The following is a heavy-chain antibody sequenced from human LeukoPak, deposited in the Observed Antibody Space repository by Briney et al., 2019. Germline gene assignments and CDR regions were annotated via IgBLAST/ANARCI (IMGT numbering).Heavy chain of an antibody. Sequence: KPSETLSLTCTVSGGSISSYYWSWIRQPPEKGLEWIGYIYYSGSTNYNPSLKSRVTISVDTSKNQFSLKLSSVTAADTAVYYCARVGGYNEIFDYWGQGTLVTVSS. J-gene: IGHJ4*02. CDR3: ARVGGYNEIFDY. CDR1: GGSISSYY. D-gene: IGHD5-24*01. V-gene: IGHV4-59*01. CDR2: IYYSGST.